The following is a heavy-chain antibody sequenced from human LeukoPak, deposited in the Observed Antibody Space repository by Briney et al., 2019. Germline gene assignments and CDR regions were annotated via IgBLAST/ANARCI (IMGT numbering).Heavy chain of an antibody. CDR1: GGSISSYY. V-gene: IGHV4-59*08. CDR2: VYYSGNT. D-gene: IGHD6-6*01. J-gene: IGHJ4*02. Sequence: SETLSLTCTVSGGSISSYYWGWIRQPSGKGLEWIGYVYYSGNTNYNPSLTSRLTISIDTSKNQFSLKLSSVTAADTAVYYCARLGYSSSFDYWGQGSLVTVSS. CDR3: ARLGYSSSFDY.